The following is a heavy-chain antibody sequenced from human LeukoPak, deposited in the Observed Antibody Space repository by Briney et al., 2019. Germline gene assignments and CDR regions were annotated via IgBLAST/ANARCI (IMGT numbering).Heavy chain of an antibody. J-gene: IGHJ4*02. CDR1: GYTFTGYY. CDR3: ARDRLVLRGYGTLHFDY. CDR2: INPNSGGT. Sequence: ASVKVSCKASGYTFTGYYMHWVRQAPGQGLEWMGWINPNSGGTNYAQKFQGRVTMTRDTSISTAYMELSRLRSDDTAVYYCARDRLVLRGYGTLHFDYWGQGTLVTVS. V-gene: IGHV1-2*02. D-gene: IGHD3-22*01.